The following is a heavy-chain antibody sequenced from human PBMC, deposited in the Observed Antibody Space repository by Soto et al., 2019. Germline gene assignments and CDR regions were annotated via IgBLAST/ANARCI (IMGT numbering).Heavy chain of an antibody. CDR2: LYATGTT. CDR1: GASISGYY. J-gene: IGHJ5*02. V-gene: IGHV4-4*07. D-gene: IGHD1-1*01. Sequence: QVQLQESSPGLVTPSETLSLTCTVSGASISGYYWSWIRKSAGKGLEWMGRLYATGTTDYNPSLKSRVMMSVDTSKKQFSLKLRSVTAADTAVYYWVRDGTKNLRDWFDPWCQGISVTVSS. CDR3: VRDGTKNLRDWFDP.